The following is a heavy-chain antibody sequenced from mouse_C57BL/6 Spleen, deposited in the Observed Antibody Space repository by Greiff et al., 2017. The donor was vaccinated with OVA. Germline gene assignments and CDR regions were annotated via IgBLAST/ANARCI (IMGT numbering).Heavy chain of an antibody. D-gene: IGHD2-4*01. V-gene: IGHV1-55*01. J-gene: IGHJ4*01. CDR3: ARGLYDYDGIYYAMDY. CDR2: IYPGSGST. CDR1: GYTFTSYW. Sequence: QVQLQQPGAELVKPGASVKMSCKASGYTFTSYWITWVKQRPGQGLEWIGDIYPGSGSTNYNEKFKSKATLTVDTSSSTAYMQLSSLTSEDSAVYYCARGLYDYDGIYYAMDYWGQGTSVTVSS.